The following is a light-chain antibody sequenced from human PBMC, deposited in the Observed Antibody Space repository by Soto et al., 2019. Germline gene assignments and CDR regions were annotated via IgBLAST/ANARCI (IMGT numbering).Light chain of an antibody. CDR1: SSDVGGYNY. Sequence: QSALTQALSVSGAPGQSVTISCTGTSSDVGGYNYVSWYQQHPGKAPKLMIYDVSKRPSGVPDRFSGSKSGNTASLTISGLQANDEADYYCCSYAGSYTLVVFGGGTKVTVL. CDR3: CSYAGSYTLVV. V-gene: IGLV2-11*01. CDR2: DVS. J-gene: IGLJ2*01.